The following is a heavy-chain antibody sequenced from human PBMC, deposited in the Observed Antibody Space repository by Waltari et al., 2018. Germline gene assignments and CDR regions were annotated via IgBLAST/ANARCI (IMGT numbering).Heavy chain of an antibody. Sequence: QVQLQESGPGLVNPSGTLPLSSAVSGASVRAYFWNWIRRPPGKGLEWFGYSRHTGVTMYNPFLTSRRTLSVDTTKNQVSLMLHSVTAADTATYYCARWDATKRGFEFWGPGTLVTVSS. J-gene: IGHJ4*02. CDR1: GASVRAYF. CDR2: SRHTGVT. V-gene: IGHV4-59*02. D-gene: IGHD1-26*01. CDR3: ARWDATKRGFEF.